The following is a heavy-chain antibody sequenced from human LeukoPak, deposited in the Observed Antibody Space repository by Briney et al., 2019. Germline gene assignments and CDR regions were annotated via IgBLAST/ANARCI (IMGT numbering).Heavy chain of an antibody. D-gene: IGHD3-22*01. CDR2: INHSGST. Sequence: SETLSLTCAVYGGSLCGYYWSWIRQPPGKGLEWIGEINHSGSTNYNPSLKCRVTISVDTSKIQLPLKRSPVTAADTAVYYCARGKKITMRVVVSSPPHFDYWGQGTLVTVSA. CDR1: GGSLCGYY. V-gene: IGHV4-34*01. J-gene: IGHJ4*02. CDR3: ARGKKITMRVVVSSPPHFDY.